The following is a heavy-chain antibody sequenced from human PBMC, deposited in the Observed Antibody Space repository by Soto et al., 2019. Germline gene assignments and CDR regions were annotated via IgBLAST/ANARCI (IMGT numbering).Heavy chain of an antibody. CDR1: GGSFSGYY. J-gene: IGHJ4*02. V-gene: IGHV4-34*01. CDR3: ALISVRRLPKP. Sequence: PSETLSLTCAVYGGSFSGYYWSWIRQPPGKGLEWIGEINHSGSTNYNPSLKSRVTISVDTSKNQFSLKLSSVTAADTAVYYCALISVRRLPKPWGQGTLFTVSS. D-gene: IGHD4-17*01. CDR2: INHSGST.